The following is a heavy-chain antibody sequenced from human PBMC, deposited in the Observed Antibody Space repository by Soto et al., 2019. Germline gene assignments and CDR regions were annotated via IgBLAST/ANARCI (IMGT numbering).Heavy chain of an antibody. CDR2: INPKSGGT. CDR1: GYRFIDYF. D-gene: IGHD1-7*01. Sequence: ASVKITCKDSGYRFIDYFMHWVRRAPGQGLEWMGWINPKSGGTKIAQKFQGRTTMTRDTSINTVFMELSRLTSDDTAVYFCAREYNWNYQGWTGYCGLGPLVTVS. CDR3: AREYNWNYQGWTGY. V-gene: IGHV1-2*02. J-gene: IGHJ4*02.